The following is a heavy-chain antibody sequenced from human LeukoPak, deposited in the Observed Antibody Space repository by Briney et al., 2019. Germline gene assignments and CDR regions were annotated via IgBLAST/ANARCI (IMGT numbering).Heavy chain of an antibody. Sequence: GGSLRLSCAASGFTFSRSWMTWVRQAPGKWLEWVASINEDGSEIHYVDSVKGRFTISRDNAKDSLYLQMNSLTAEDTAIYYCVRAYHPGGWFDPWGQGTLVTVSS. CDR3: VRAYHPGGWFDP. V-gene: IGHV3-7*04. CDR2: INEDGSEI. J-gene: IGHJ5*02. D-gene: IGHD2-21*01. CDR1: GFTFSRSW.